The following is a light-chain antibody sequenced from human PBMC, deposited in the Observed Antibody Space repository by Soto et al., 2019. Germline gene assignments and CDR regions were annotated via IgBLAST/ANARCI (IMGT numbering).Light chain of an antibody. Sequence: EIVLKQSPDTLSLSPGERATLSCRASQSVRSNYLAWYQQKPGQAPRFLIYDASSRATGIPDRFSGSGTGTDFTLTISRLEPEDVALYYCQQYGSTPLTFGGGTKVDIK. V-gene: IGKV3-20*01. CDR1: QSVRSNY. CDR3: QQYGSTPLT. J-gene: IGKJ4*01. CDR2: DAS.